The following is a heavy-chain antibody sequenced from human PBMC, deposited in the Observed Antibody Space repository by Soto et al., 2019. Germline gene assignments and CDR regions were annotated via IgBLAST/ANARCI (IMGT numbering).Heavy chain of an antibody. CDR2: IKPDGSET. V-gene: IGHV3-7*05. CDR3: ASGIDP. CDR1: GFMFSDSW. Sequence: EAQLVESGGDLVQPGGSLRLSCAASGFMFSDSWMNWVRQAPGKGLEWVANIKPDGSETAYVDPVKGRFTISRDNAKKFLYLQMNSLRVDDTAVYYCASGIDPWGQGTLVTVSS. J-gene: IGHJ5*02.